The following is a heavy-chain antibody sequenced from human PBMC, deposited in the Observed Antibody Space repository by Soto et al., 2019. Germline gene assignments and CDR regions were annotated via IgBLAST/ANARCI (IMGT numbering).Heavy chain of an antibody. Sequence: EVQLLESGGALVQPGGSLRLSCAASGFTFSNYAMTWVRQAPGKGLEWVSLISGSTSYISYADSVKGRFTISRDNSKNMLYLQMSSLRVEDTAIYYGAKTHNWASDYWGQGSLFTVSS. V-gene: IGHV3-23*01. J-gene: IGHJ4*02. CDR3: AKTHNWASDY. D-gene: IGHD3-16*01. CDR2: ISGSTSYI. CDR1: GFTFSNYA.